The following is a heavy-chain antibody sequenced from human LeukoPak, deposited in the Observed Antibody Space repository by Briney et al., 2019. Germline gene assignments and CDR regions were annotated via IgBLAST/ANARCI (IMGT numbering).Heavy chain of an antibody. CDR2: VNPNDGGT. Sequence: ASVKLSCKASGYTFTGYYIHWVRQAPGQGLEWMGWVNPNDGGTNYAQKFQGRVTMTWDTSITTAYMELSSLTSDDTAVYYCARDLDSSWTGYFQPWGQGTLVTVS. J-gene: IGHJ1*01. CDR1: GYTFTGYY. CDR3: ARDLDSSWTGYFQP. D-gene: IGHD6-13*01. V-gene: IGHV1-2*02.